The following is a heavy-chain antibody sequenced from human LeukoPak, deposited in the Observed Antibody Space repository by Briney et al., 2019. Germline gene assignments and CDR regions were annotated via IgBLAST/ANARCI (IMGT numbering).Heavy chain of an antibody. CDR2: IHNSATT. J-gene: IGHJ3*02. V-gene: IGHV4-59*12. D-gene: IGHD3/OR15-3a*01. Sequence: KASETLSLTCTVSGGSLSSYFWSWIRQPPGKGLEWIGYIHNSATTNCNPSLKSRVTISLDTAKNQFSLKLTSVTAADTAVYFCASRWTRLLDRDAFDIWGQGTVVTVSS. CDR1: GGSLSSYF. CDR3: ASRWTRLLDRDAFDI.